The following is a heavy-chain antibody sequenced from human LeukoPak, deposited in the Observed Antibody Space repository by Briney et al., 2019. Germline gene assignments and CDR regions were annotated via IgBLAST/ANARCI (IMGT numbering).Heavy chain of an antibody. Sequence: GGSLRLSCAASGFTFSSYAMSWVRQAPGKGLEWVSAISGSGGSTYYADSVKGRFTISRDNSKNTLYLQMNSLRAEDTAVYYCARTGYSSSEDHFINWFDPWGQGNLVTVSS. J-gene: IGHJ5*02. V-gene: IGHV3-23*01. CDR1: GFTFSSYA. CDR3: ARTGYSSSEDHFINWFDP. CDR2: ISGSGGST. D-gene: IGHD6-13*01.